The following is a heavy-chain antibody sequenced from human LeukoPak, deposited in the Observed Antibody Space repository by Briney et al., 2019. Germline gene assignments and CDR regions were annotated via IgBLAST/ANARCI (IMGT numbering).Heavy chain of an antibody. D-gene: IGHD3-10*01. CDR2: ISGSGGNT. CDR1: GFTFSKYG. J-gene: IGHJ4*02. Sequence: GESLRLSCAASGFTFSKYGMSWVRQPPGKGLDWVSGISGSGGNTDYADSVKGRFTISRDNSKSTLYLQMNSLTAEDTAVYYCAKGMGFGESSFDYWGQGTLVTVSS. V-gene: IGHV3-23*01. CDR3: AKGMGFGESSFDY.